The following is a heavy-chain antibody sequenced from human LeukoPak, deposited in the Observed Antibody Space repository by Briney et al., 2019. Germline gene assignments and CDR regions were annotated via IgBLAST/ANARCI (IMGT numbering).Heavy chain of an antibody. Sequence: GESLKISCKGSGYSFTSYWIGWVRQMPGKGLEWMGIIYPGDSDTRYSPSFQGQVTISADKSISTAYLQWSSLKASDTAMYYCASGDCSSTSCYTGGFDYWGQGTLVTVSS. J-gene: IGHJ4*02. CDR2: IYPGDSDT. D-gene: IGHD2-2*02. CDR3: ASGDCSSTSCYTGGFDY. CDR1: GYSFTSYW. V-gene: IGHV5-51*01.